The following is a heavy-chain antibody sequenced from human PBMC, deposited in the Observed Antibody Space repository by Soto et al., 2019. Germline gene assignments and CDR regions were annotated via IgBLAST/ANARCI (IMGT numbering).Heavy chain of an antibody. J-gene: IGHJ4*02. CDR2: IWYDGSNK. CDR3: ARGSRSGFDFDY. CDR1: GLTFSSYG. Sequence: QVQLVESGGGVVQPGRSLRLSCAASGLTFSSYGMHWVRQAPGKGLEWVAVIWYDGSNKYYADSVKGRFTISRDNSKNTLYLQMNSLRAEDTAVYYCARGSRSGFDFDYWGQGTLVTVSS. V-gene: IGHV3-33*01. D-gene: IGHD3-3*01.